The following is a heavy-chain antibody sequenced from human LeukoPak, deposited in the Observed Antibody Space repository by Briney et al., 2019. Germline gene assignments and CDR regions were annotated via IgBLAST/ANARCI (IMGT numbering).Heavy chain of an antibody. D-gene: IGHD3-9*01. CDR1: GFTFSSFG. CDR3: ARDYPGFPDDIRQADRFDY. CDR2: IWYNGSNK. J-gene: IGHJ4*02. V-gene: IGHV3-33*01. Sequence: PGRSLRLSCAASGFTFSSFGMHWVRQAPGKGLEWVADIWYNGSNKYYAESVRGRFTISRDNAKKSLYLQMNSLRAEDTAVYYCARDYPGFPDDIRQADRFDYWGQGTQVTVSS.